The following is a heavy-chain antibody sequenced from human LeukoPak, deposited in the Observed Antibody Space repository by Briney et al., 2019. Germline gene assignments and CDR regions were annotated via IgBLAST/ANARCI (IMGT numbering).Heavy chain of an antibody. D-gene: IGHD4-17*01. CDR3: ARAYDDGDYFFDY. CDR1: GFTFSSYA. J-gene: IGHJ4*02. V-gene: IGHV3-23*01. CDR2: ISGSGVTI. Sequence: PGGSLRLSCAASGFTFSSYAMSWVRQAPGKGLEWVSAISGSGVTISYADSVRGRFTISRDNAKNSLYLQMNSLRAEDTAVYYCARAYDDGDYFFDYWAQRTLLTVSS.